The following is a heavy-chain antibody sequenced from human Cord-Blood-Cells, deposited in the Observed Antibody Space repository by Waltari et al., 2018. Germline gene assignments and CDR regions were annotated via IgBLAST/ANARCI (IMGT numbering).Heavy chain of an antibody. J-gene: IGHJ4*02. CDR3: ASGGRSDYSNYYFDY. CDR2: IIPIFGTA. Sequence: VQLVQFRAEVKQPGSSVKVSCKASGGTFSSYESSWVRQAPGKGLEWMGGIIPIFGTANYAQKFQGRVTITADESTSTAYMELSSLRSEDTAVYYCASGGRSDYSNYYFDYWGQGTLVTVSS. CDR1: GGTFSSYE. V-gene: IGHV1-69*01. D-gene: IGHD4-4*01.